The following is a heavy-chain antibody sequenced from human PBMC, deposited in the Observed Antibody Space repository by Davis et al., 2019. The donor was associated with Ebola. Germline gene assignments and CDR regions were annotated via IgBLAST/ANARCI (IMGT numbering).Heavy chain of an antibody. CDR3: ARHRHYGMDV. J-gene: IGHJ6*02. Sequence: MPGGSLRLSCAVSGGSISSSNWWSWVRQTPGKGLEWIGEIYHGGSTNYNPSLKSRVTMSIDKSKNQFSLNLSSVTAADTAVYYCARHRHYGMDVWGQGTTVTVSS. CDR2: IYHGGST. V-gene: IGHV4-4*02. CDR1: GGSISSSNW.